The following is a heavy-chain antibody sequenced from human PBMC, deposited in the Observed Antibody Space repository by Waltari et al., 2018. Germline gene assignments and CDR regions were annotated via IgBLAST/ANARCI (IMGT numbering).Heavy chain of an antibody. Sequence: QVLLVQSGADLKTPGASVKVSCKASGYTFPNYDINWLRQATGQGLEWVGWMNPKNGNTLYAQKFQGRVTLTRDNSINTAYMELTSLTSDDTGVYYCARGLDSNSWYGAHFWGQGTLVTVAS. CDR3: ARGLDSNSWYGAHF. D-gene: IGHD6-13*01. CDR1: GYTFPNYD. J-gene: IGHJ4*02. V-gene: IGHV1-8*01. CDR2: MNPKNGNT.